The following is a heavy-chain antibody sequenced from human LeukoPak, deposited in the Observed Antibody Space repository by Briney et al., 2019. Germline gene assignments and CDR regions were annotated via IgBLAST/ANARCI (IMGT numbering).Heavy chain of an antibody. CDR2: IIPILGIA. CDR3: ARDRYDFWSGYYQDY. CDR1: GYTFTSYA. V-gene: IGHV1-69*04. J-gene: IGHJ4*02. D-gene: IGHD3-3*01. Sequence: ASVKVSCKASGYTFTSYAISWVRQAPGQGLEWMGRIIPILGIANYAQKFQGRVTITADKSTSTAYMELSSLRSEDTAVYYCARDRYDFWSGYYQDYWGQGTLVTVSS.